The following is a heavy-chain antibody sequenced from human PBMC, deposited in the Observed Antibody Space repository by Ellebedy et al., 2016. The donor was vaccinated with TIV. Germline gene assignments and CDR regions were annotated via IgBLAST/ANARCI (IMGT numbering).Heavy chain of an antibody. CDR3: AREGGVYYFDY. Sequence: AASVKVSCKASGYTFSSSYIHWVRPAPGHGLEWLGIINPSGGGTGYAQKFQGRVTMTRDTSASTVYIELSSLRSEDTAVYYCAREGGVYYFDYWGQGTLVTVSS. V-gene: IGHV1-46*01. D-gene: IGHD1-26*01. CDR1: GYTFSSSY. CDR2: INPSGGGT. J-gene: IGHJ4*02.